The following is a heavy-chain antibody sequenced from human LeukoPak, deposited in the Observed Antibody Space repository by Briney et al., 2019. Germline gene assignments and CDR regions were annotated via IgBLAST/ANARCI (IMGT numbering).Heavy chain of an antibody. Sequence: SETLSLTCAVYGRSFSGYYWSWIRQPPGKGLEWIGEISHSGSTNHNPSPKSRVTISVDTSKKEVSLRLSSVTAADTAVYFCASVELATTNFGYWGQGSLVTVSS. CDR2: ISHSGST. J-gene: IGHJ4*02. CDR3: ASVELATTNFGY. V-gene: IGHV4-34*01. D-gene: IGHD5-12*01. CDR1: GRSFSGYY.